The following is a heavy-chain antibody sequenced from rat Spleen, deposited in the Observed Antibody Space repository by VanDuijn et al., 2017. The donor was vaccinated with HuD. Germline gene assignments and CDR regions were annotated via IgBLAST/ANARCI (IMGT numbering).Heavy chain of an antibody. CDR1: GFIFIAFP. J-gene: IGHJ2*01. CDR2: IRTSGADT. CDR3: TRDRTYYGFTLDY. D-gene: IGHD1-9*01. V-gene: IGHV5-46*01. Sequence: EVQLVESGGGLVQPGSSMKLSCASSGFIFIAFPISWVLQAPTKCLEWVATIRTSGADTYYRDSVKGRFTISRDNAKSTLYLQMNSMRSEDTATYYCTRDRTYYGFTLDYWGQGVMVTVSS.